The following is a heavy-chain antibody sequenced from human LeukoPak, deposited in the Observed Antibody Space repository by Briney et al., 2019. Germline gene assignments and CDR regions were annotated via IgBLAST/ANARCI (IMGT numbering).Heavy chain of an antibody. CDR3: AKRGVVIRLILVGFHKEAYYFDS. Sequence: GGSLRLSCAVSGITLSNYGMSWVRQAPGKGLEWVAGISDSGGRTNYADSVKGRFTISRDNPKNTLYLQMNSLRAEDTAVYFCAKRGVVIRLILVGFHKEAYYFDSWGQGALVTVSS. V-gene: IGHV3-23*01. J-gene: IGHJ4*02. CDR1: GITLSNYG. D-gene: IGHD3-10*01. CDR2: ISDSGGRT.